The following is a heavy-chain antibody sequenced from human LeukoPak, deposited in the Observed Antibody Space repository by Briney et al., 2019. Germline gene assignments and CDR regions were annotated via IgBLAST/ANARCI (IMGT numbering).Heavy chain of an antibody. CDR1: GGSISSDSYY. J-gene: IGHJ4*02. D-gene: IGHD3-10*01. Sequence: PSETLSLTCTVSGGSISSDSYYWSWIRQPPGKGLEWIGNIYYSGSTYYNPSLKSRVTISVDTSKNQFSLKLSSVTAADTAVYYCARLVRARITMVRGVPYYFDYWGQGTLVTVSS. CDR3: ARLVRARITMVRGVPYYFDY. CDR2: IYYSGST. V-gene: IGHV4-39*07.